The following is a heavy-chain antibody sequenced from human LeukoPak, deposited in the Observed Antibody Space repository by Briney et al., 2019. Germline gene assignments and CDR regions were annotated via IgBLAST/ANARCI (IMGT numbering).Heavy chain of an antibody. CDR1: GFTFSSYW. Sequence: GGSLRLSCAASGFTFSSYWMSWGRQAPGKGLEWVANIKQDGSEKYYVDSVEGRFTISKDNAKNSLYLQMNSLRAEDTAVYYCARVAALHSSSLEVGWFDPWGQGTLVTVSS. CDR3: ARVAALHSSSLEVGWFDP. J-gene: IGHJ5*02. V-gene: IGHV3-7*01. D-gene: IGHD6-6*01. CDR2: IKQDGSEK.